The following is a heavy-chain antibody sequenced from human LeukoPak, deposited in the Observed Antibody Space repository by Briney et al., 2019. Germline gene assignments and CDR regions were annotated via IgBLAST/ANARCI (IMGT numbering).Heavy chain of an antibody. J-gene: IGHJ4*02. V-gene: IGHV3-23*01. CDR3: VREDYGDH. D-gene: IGHD3-16*01. CDR1: GFTFSRNA. Sequence: GGSLRLSCAASGFTFSRNAMSWVRQAPGKGLEWVSTISGSGGTTYYADSVKGRFTISRDNSKNTLNLQMNSLRVEDTAVYFCVREDYGDHWGQGTLVTVSS. CDR2: ISGSGGTT.